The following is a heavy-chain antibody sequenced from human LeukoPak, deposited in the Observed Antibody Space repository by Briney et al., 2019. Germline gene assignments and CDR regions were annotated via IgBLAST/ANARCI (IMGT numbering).Heavy chain of an antibody. D-gene: IGHD1/OR15-1a*01. Sequence: GASVKVSCKASGYTFTSYDINWVRQAPGQGLEWMGWMSPNSGNTGYAQKFQGRVTMTRDTSITTAYMELSSLRSEDTAVYYCAREQYAALDYWGQGTLVTVSS. J-gene: IGHJ4*02. V-gene: IGHV1-8*01. CDR2: MSPNSGNT. CDR3: AREQYAALDY. CDR1: GYTFTSYD.